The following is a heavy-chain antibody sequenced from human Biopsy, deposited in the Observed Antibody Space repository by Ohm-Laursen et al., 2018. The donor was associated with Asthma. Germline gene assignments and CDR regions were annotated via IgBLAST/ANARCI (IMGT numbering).Heavy chain of an antibody. CDR2: HDHEEGGT. J-gene: IGHJ4*02. Sequence: ASVKVSCKISGYSLTDLSMRWVRQAPGQGLEWMGGHDHEEGGTVNARRFQGRVTMTEDTSTDTAYMELSSLNSDDTAVYYCASDFPKDYVRYNFQFWGQGTLVTVSS. D-gene: IGHD4-17*01. CDR3: ASDFPKDYVRYNFQF. CDR1: GYSLTDLS. V-gene: IGHV1-24*01.